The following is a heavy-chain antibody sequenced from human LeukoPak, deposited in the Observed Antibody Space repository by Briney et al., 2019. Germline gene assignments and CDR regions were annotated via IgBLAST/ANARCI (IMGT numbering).Heavy chain of an antibody. CDR1: GGSISSSSYY. Sequence: SETLSLTCTVSGGSISSSSYYWGWIRQPPGKGLEWIGSIYYSGSTYYNPSLKSRVTISVDTSKNQFSLKLSSVTAADTAVYYCARDIVVVVAAGNWFDPWGQGTLVTVSS. D-gene: IGHD2-15*01. CDR3: ARDIVVVVAAGNWFDP. J-gene: IGHJ5*02. CDR2: IYYSGST. V-gene: IGHV4-39*02.